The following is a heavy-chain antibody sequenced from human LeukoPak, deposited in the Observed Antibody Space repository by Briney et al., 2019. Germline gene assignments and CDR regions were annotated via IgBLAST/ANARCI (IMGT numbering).Heavy chain of an antibody. D-gene: IGHD2-15*01. CDR3: VRRSDLTTNVDY. CDR1: GGSISSSSYY. Sequence: SETLSLTCTVSGGSISSSSYYWGWIRQPPGKGLYWIGNIYYSGSTYYNPSLQSRVTISVDTSKNQFSLKLSSVTAADTAVYYCVRRSDLTTNVDYWGQGSLVTVSS. J-gene: IGHJ4*02. CDR2: IYYSGST. V-gene: IGHV4-39*01.